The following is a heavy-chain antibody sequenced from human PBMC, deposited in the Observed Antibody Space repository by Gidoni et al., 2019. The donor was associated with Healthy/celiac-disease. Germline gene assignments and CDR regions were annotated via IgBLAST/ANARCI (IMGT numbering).Heavy chain of an antibody. CDR3: ARGPIRPYSSGWLYYFDY. Sequence: QVQLQESGPGLVTPSQTLSLTCTVSGGSISSGRYYWSWIRQPAGKGLEWIGRIYTSGSTNYNPSLKSRVTISVDTSKNQFSLKLSSVTAADTAVYYCARGPIRPYSSGWLYYFDYWGQGTLVTVSS. CDR1: GGSISSGRYY. V-gene: IGHV4-61*02. D-gene: IGHD6-19*01. J-gene: IGHJ4*02. CDR2: IYTSGST.